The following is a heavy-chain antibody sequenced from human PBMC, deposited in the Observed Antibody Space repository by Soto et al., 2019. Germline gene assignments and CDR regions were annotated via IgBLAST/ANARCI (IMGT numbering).Heavy chain of an antibody. Sequence: SETLSLTCTVSGGSIDSGDYYWSWIRQPPGKGLEWIGYVYYSGTTNYNPFLKSRVTLSLDKSKNQFSLKMNSVTAADTAVYYCARENGYSYGTFDYWGQGTLVTVSS. CDR1: GGSIDSGDYY. D-gene: IGHD5-18*01. J-gene: IGHJ4*02. V-gene: IGHV4-61*08. CDR2: VYYSGTT. CDR3: ARENGYSYGTFDY.